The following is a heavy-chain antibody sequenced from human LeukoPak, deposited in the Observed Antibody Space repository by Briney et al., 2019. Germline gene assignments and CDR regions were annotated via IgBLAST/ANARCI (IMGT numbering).Heavy chain of an antibody. CDR1: EFTVSRNY. J-gene: IGHJ4*02. Sequence: GGSLRLSCTASEFTVSRNYMLWVRQAPGKGLEWVSLIFSNGDTHYADSVKGRFTISRDTSKNTVSLQMNSLRVEDTAMYYCTRDQMNYWGQGTLVAVSS. D-gene: IGHD5-24*01. CDR3: TRDQMNY. CDR2: IFSNGDT. V-gene: IGHV3-53*01.